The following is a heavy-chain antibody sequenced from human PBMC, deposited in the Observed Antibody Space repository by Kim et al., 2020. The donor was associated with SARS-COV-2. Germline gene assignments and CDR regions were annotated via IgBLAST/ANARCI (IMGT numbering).Heavy chain of an antibody. Sequence: GGSLRLSCAASGFTFSSYAMHWVRQAPGKGLEWVAVIWYDGSNKYYADSVKGRFTISRDNSKNTLYLQMNSLRAEDTAVYYCAKDLNIMVRGVILPFWGQGTLVTVSS. CDR3: AKDLNIMVRGVILPF. J-gene: IGHJ4*02. V-gene: IGHV3-33*06. D-gene: IGHD3-10*01. CDR1: GFTFSSYA. CDR2: IWYDGSNK.